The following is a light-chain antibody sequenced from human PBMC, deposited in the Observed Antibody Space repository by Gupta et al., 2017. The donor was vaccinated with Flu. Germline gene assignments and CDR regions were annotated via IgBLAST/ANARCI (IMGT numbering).Light chain of an antibody. CDR1: SNDVGVSNR. J-gene: IGLJ1*01. CDR3: SSYAGRVTWV. Sequence: QSAPTQPRSVSGSSGQSVTISCTGTSNDVGVSNRISWYKQRPGKAPRLVLYDVTERPSGVPDRFSGSKSGNTASLTISGLKADDEADYYCSSYAGRVTWVFGTGTTVTVL. V-gene: IGLV2-11*01. CDR2: DVT.